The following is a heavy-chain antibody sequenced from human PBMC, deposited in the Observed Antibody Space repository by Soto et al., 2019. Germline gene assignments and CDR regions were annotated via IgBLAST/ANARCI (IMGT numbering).Heavy chain of an antibody. J-gene: IGHJ5*02. D-gene: IGHD3-3*01. CDR1: GGSISSGDYY. V-gene: IGHV4-30-4*01. CDR3: ARGGTHKYDFWSGYRTYNWFDP. Sequence: SETLSLTCTVSGGSISSGDYYWSWIRQPPGKGLEWIGYIYYSGSTYYNPSLKSRVTISVDTSKNQFSPKLSSVTAADTAVYYCARGGTHKYDFWSGYRTYNWFDPWGQGTLVTVSS. CDR2: IYYSGST.